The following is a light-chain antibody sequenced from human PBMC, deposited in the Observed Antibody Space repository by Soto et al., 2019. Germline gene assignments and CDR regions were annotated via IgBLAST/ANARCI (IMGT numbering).Light chain of an antibody. CDR2: AAS. J-gene: IGKJ5*01. V-gene: IGKV1-39*01. CDR1: QTISSH. Sequence: IQTTQSPSSLSASVRYRVTITRRASQTISSHLNWYQQKPGKAPNLLVYAASSLQSGVPSRFTGSGSGTDFTLTISSLQPEDFATYFCQQSYTTPITFGQGTRLEIK. CDR3: QQSYTTPIT.